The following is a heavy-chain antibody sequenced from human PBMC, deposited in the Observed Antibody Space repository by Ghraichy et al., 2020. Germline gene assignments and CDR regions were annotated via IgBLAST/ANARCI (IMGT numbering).Heavy chain of an antibody. V-gene: IGHV3-53*04. CDR1: GFTVSSNY. CDR3: ARGAKEHYDSSGYLGRGNDAFDI. J-gene: IGHJ3*02. CDR2: IYSGGST. Sequence: GSLRLSCAASGFTVSSNYMSWVRQAPGKGLEWVSVIYSGGSTYYADSVKGRFTISRHNSKNTLYLQMNSLRAEDTAVYYCARGAKEHYDSSGYLGRGNDAFDIWGQGTMVTVSS. D-gene: IGHD3-22*01.